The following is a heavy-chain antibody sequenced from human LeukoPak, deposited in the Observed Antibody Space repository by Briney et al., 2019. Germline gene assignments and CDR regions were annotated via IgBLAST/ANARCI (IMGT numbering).Heavy chain of an antibody. CDR3: ARGYDYGDYVGDFDY. J-gene: IGHJ4*02. Sequence: ASVKVSCKASGYTFTSHPITWVRQAPGQGLECMGWITAYNGNTNYAQKLQGRVTITTDTSTSTAYMDLRGLRSDDTAVYYCARGYDYGDYVGDFDYWGQGTLVTVSS. D-gene: IGHD4-17*01. CDR2: ITAYNGNT. CDR1: GYTFTSHP. V-gene: IGHV1-18*01.